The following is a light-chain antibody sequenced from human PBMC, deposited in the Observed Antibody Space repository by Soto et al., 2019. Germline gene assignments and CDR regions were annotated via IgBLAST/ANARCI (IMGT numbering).Light chain of an antibody. CDR2: DAS. Sequence: EIVLTQSPDTLSLSPGGRATLSCRASQSVGSSLAWYQQKPGQAPRLLIYDASNRPTGIPARFSGSGSGTDFTLTISSLEPDDFAVYFCQQRSRSLTFGGGTRVEIK. J-gene: IGKJ4*01. CDR1: QSVGSS. V-gene: IGKV3-11*01. CDR3: QQRSRSLT.